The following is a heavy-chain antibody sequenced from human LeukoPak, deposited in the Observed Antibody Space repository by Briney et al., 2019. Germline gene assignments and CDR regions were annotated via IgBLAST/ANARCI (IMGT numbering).Heavy chain of an antibody. CDR3: ARLRTVVAGYFDY. D-gene: IGHD6-19*01. CDR2: IYYSGST. J-gene: IGHJ4*02. Sequence: SETLSLTCTVSGGSISSYYWSWIRQPPGKGLEWIGYIYYSGSTNYNPSLKSRVTISVDTSKNQFSLKLSSVTAADTAVYYCARLRTVVAGYFDYWGQGTLVTVSS. V-gene: IGHV4-59*08. CDR1: GGSISSYY.